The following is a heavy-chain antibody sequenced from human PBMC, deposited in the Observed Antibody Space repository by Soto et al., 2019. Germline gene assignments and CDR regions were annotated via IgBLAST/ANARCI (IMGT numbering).Heavy chain of an antibody. CDR2: IKQDGSEK. CDR1: GFTFSDSW. V-gene: IGHV3-7*01. Sequence: GSLRLSCAASGFTFSDSWMDWVRQAPGKGPEWVANIKQDGSEKNYVDSVKGRFTISRDNAKNSLYLQMNSLRAEDTAVYYCASLGRHGWGQGTTVTVSS. J-gene: IGHJ6*02. D-gene: IGHD3-16*01. CDR3: ASLGRHG.